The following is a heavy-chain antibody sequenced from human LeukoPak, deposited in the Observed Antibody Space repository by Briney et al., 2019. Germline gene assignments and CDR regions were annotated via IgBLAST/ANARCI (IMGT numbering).Heavy chain of an antibody. D-gene: IGHD1-14*01. Sequence: KPGGSLRLSCAASGFTFSDNYMVWIRQAPGKGLEWVSYITDTGSATYSADPVEGRFTISRDNAKNPLFLQMNSLRADDTAVYYCARARKGYYFDHWGQGTLVTVSS. CDR3: ARARKGYYFDH. CDR2: ITDTGSAT. V-gene: IGHV3-11*04. J-gene: IGHJ4*02. CDR1: GFTFSDNY.